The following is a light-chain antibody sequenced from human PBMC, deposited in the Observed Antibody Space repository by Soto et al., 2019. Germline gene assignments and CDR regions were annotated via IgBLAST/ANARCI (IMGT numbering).Light chain of an antibody. Sequence: EIVMTQSPATLSVSPGERATLACGASQSVSSNLAWYQQKPGQAPRLLIYSASTRATGIPARFSGSGSGTEFTLTISSLQSEDFAIYYCQQYQDWPRTFGQGTKVDIK. J-gene: IGKJ1*01. CDR1: QSVSSN. CDR2: SAS. CDR3: QQYQDWPRT. V-gene: IGKV3-15*01.